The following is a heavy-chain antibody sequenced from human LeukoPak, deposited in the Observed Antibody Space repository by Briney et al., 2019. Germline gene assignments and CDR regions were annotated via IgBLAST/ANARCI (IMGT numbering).Heavy chain of an antibody. J-gene: IGHJ1*01. D-gene: IGHD3-22*01. CDR2: INAGNGNT. Sequence: ASVKVSCKASGYTFTSYAMHWVRQAPGQRLEWMGWINAGNGNTKYSQKFQGRVTITRDTSASTVYMELSSLRSEDTAVYYCARGAAGVTMIVVVLPQYFQHWGQGTLVTVSS. CDR3: ARGAAGVTMIVVVLPQYFQH. CDR1: GYTFTSYA. V-gene: IGHV1-3*01.